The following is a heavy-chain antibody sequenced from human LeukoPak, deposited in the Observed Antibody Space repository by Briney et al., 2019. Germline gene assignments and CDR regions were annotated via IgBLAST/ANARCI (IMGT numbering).Heavy chain of an antibody. CDR2: IKHDGSEK. CDR1: GFTFSGYW. D-gene: IGHD3-3*01. Sequence: GGSLRLSCAASGFTFSGYWMNWVRQAPGKGLEWVANIKHDGSEKYYVDSVKGRFTISRDNAKNSLYLQMNSLRDEDTAVYYCARGTAIFGVVYTFDSWGQGTLATVSS. CDR3: ARGTAIFGVVYTFDS. V-gene: IGHV3-7*01. J-gene: IGHJ4*02.